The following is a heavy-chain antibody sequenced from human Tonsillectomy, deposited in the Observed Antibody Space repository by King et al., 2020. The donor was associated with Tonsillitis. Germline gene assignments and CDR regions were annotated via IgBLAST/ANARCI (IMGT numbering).Heavy chain of an antibody. V-gene: IGHV3-48*01. J-gene: IGHJ6*03. CDR1: GFTFSSYS. D-gene: IGHD3-10*01. Sequence: VQLVESGGGLVQPGGSLRLSCAASGFTFSSYSMNWVRQAPGMGLEWVSYISSSSSTIYYADSVKGRFTISRDNAKNSLYLQMNSLRAEDTAVYSCAREGYGSGSYYYSYYYMDVWGKGTTVTVSS. CDR3: AREGYGSGSYYYSYYYMDV. CDR2: ISSSSSTI.